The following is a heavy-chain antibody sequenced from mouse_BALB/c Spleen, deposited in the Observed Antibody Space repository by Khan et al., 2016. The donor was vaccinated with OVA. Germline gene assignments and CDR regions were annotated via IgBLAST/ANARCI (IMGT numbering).Heavy chain of an antibody. J-gene: IGHJ2*01. CDR1: GYTFTTYW. V-gene: IGHV1-87*01. CDR2: IYPGDGDT. CDR3: ASYRYDYFDY. Sequence: QVRLQQSGAELARPGASVKLSCKASGYTFTTYWIQWVKQRPGQGLEWIGTIYPGDGDTRYTQNFKDKATLTADKTSSTAYMQLSSLASEDSAVYYCASYRYDYFDYWGQGTTLTVSS. D-gene: IGHD2-14*01.